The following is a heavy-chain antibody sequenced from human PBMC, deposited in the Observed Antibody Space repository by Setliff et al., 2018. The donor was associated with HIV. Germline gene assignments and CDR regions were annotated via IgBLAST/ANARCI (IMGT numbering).Heavy chain of an antibody. V-gene: IGHV4-59*11. J-gene: IGHJ3*02. CDR2: SYYSGST. D-gene: IGHD3-22*01. CDR3: ARSLTSTTMTVVFMGLGAFDI. CDR1: GYSISRDHY. Sequence: PSETLSLTCAVSGYSISRDHYWAWIRQPPGKGLEWIGYSYYSGSTNYNPSLKSRVTISVDTSKNQFSLKLSSVTAADTAVYYCARSLTSTTMTVVFMGLGAFDIWGQGTMVTVSS.